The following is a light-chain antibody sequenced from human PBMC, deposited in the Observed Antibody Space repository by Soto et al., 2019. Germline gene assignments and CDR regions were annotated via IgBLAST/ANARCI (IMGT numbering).Light chain of an antibody. V-gene: IGKV3-20*01. Sequence: EILLTQSPGTLSLSPGERATLCCRASQSVSSSYLAWYQQKPGQAPRLLIYGASSRATGIPDRFSGSGSGTDFTLTISRLEPEDFAVYYCQQYGSSSWTFGQGTKVDI. J-gene: IGKJ1*01. CDR3: QQYGSSSWT. CDR2: GAS. CDR1: QSVSSSY.